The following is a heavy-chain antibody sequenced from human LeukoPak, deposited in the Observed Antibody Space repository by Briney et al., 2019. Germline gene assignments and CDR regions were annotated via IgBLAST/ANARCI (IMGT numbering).Heavy chain of an antibody. V-gene: IGHV3-23*01. J-gene: IGHJ3*02. CDR1: GFTFSSYA. CDR3: AKFAGTGCCQSAFDI. CDR2: ISGSGGST. D-gene: IGHD2-2*01. Sequence: GGSLRLSCAASGFTFSSYAMSWVRQAPGKGLEWVSAISGSGGSTYNADSVKGRFTISRDNSKNTLHLQMHSLRVEDTAVYYCAKFAGTGCCQSAFDIWGQGTMVTVSS.